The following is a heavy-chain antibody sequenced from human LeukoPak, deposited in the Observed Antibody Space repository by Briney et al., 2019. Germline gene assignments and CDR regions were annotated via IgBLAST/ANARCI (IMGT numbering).Heavy chain of an antibody. Sequence: PGGSLRLSCAASGFTFSSYAMHWVRQAPGKGLEYVSAISSNVGSTYYANSVKGRFTISRDNSKNTLYLQMGSLRAEDMAVYYCARVRYYDSSGYWTPWGAFDIWGQGTMVTVSS. CDR3: ARVRYYDSSGYWTPWGAFDI. CDR1: GFTFSSYA. V-gene: IGHV3-64*01. J-gene: IGHJ3*02. CDR2: ISSNVGST. D-gene: IGHD3-22*01.